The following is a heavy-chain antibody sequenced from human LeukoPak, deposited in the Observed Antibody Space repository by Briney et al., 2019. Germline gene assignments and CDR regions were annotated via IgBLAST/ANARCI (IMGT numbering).Heavy chain of an antibody. J-gene: IGHJ4*02. V-gene: IGHV1-46*01. CDR2: INPNSGAA. Sequence: ASVKVSCKASGYTFTNYYIHWVRQAPGQGLEWMGLINPNSGAATYAQKLQGRVTMTRDTSTSTVYMELSSLRSEDTAVYYCARSTAGDSAFDYWGQGTLVTVSS. CDR1: GYTFTNYY. D-gene: IGHD2-21*02. CDR3: ARSTAGDSAFDY.